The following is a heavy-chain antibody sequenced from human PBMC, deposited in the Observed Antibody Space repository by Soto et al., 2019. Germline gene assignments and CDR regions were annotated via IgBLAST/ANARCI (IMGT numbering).Heavy chain of an antibody. CDR3: ARGGSGDIVVVAAIDY. CDR1: GGSISSYY. V-gene: IGHV4-59*06. J-gene: IGHJ4*02. D-gene: IGHD2-15*01. Sequence: SETLSLTCTVSGGSISSYYWSWVRQHPGKGLEWIGYIFYSGSTYYNPSLKSRVTISVDTSKNQFSLKLSSVTAADTAVYYCARGGSGDIVVVAAIDYWGQGTLVTVSS. CDR2: IFYSGST.